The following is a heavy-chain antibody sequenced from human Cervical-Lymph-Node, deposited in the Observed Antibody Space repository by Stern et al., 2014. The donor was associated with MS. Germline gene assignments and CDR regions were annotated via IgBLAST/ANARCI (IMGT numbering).Heavy chain of an antibody. Sequence: VQLVDSGGGVVQPARSLRLSCAASGFSFSRYAMHWVRQAPGKGLEWVALIWYDGSNPYYADSVTGRFTISRDNFKNTLYLQMNSLRAEDTAVYYCASAYSSSHYYFDYWGQGTLVTVSS. CDR3: ASAYSSSHYYFDY. D-gene: IGHD6-13*01. V-gene: IGHV3-33*01. CDR1: GFSFSRYA. CDR2: IWYDGSNP. J-gene: IGHJ4*02.